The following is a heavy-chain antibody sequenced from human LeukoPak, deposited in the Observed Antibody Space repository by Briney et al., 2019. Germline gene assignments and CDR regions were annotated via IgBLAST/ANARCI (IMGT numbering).Heavy chain of an antibody. CDR2: IYTSGGT. Sequence: ASETLSLTCTVSGGSVSSYYWTWIRQPPGKGLEWIGYIYTSGGTNYNPSLSSRVTISVDTSKNQFSLILSSTTAADTAVYYCARRHHYYYYMDVWGKGTTVTVSS. CDR3: ARRHHYYYYMDV. V-gene: IGHV4-4*09. J-gene: IGHJ6*03. CDR1: GGSVSSYY.